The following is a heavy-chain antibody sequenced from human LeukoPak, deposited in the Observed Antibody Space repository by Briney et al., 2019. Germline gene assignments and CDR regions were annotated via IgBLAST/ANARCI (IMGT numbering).Heavy chain of an antibody. V-gene: IGHV3-48*03. CDR3: AELGITVIGGV. D-gene: IGHD3-10*02. J-gene: IGHJ6*04. Sequence: PGGSLRLSCAASGFTFSSYEMNWVRQAPGKGLEWVSYISSSGSTIYYADSVEGRFTISRDNAKNSLYLQMNSLRAEDTAVYYCAELGITVIGGVWGKGTTVTISS. CDR2: ISSSGSTI. CDR1: GFTFSSYE.